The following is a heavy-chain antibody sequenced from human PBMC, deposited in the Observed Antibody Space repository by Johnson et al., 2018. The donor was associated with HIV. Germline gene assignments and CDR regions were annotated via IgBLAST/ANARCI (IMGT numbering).Heavy chain of an antibody. J-gene: IGHJ3*02. D-gene: IGHD3-22*01. Sequence: VQLVESGGGLVQPGGSLRLSCEASGFTFGNYDMPWVRQAPRKGLEWVSAISGSGGSPSYADSVKGRFTTSRDNSKNPLYLQMNSLRAEDTALYYWARPKGYSDGSRYHRDGFDIWGQGTMVTVSS. CDR2: ISGSGGSP. V-gene: IGHV3-23*04. CDR1: GFTFGNYD. CDR3: ARPKGYSDGSRYHRDGFDI.